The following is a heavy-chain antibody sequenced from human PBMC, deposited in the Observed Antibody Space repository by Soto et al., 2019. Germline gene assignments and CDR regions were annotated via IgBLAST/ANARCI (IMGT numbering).Heavy chain of an antibody. D-gene: IGHD3-16*02. CDR1: GFTFDDYT. J-gene: IGHJ6*02. CDR3: AKGIYDYVWGSYRQTSQYYYYGMDV. Sequence: GGSLRLSCAASGFTFDDYTMHWVRQAPGKGLEWVSLISWDGGSTYYADSVKGRFTISRDNSKNSLYLQMNSLRTEDTALYYCAKGIYDYVWGSYRQTSQYYYYGMDVWGQGTTVTVSS. CDR2: ISWDGGST. V-gene: IGHV3-43*01.